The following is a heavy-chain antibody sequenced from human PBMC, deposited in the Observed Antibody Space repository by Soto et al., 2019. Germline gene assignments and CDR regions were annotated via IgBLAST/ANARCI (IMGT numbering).Heavy chain of an antibody. J-gene: IGHJ4*02. CDR1: GFTFSRSG. CDR2: ISHDGSDK. V-gene: IGHV3-30*18. Sequence: QVQLVESGGGVVQPERSLRLSCAASGFTFSRSGMHWVRQAPGKGLEWVAVISHDGSDKYYADSVKGRFTISRDNSENTLFLQMSSLRAEDTAVYYCAKDKSSSWTFDYWGQGTLVTVSS. CDR3: AKDKSSSWTFDY. D-gene: IGHD6-13*01.